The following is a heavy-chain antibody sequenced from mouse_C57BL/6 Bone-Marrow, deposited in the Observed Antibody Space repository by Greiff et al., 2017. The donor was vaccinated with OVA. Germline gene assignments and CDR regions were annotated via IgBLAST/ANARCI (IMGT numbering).Heavy chain of an antibody. J-gene: IGHJ4*01. CDR1: GYSITSGYY. V-gene: IGHV3-6*01. CDR3: ARYYEGYYYAMDY. Sequence: ESGPGLVKPSQSLSLTCSVTGYSITSGYYWHCIRQFPGNKLECMGYISYDGSNNYKPSLKNRISITRDTSKNQFLLKLNSVTTEDTATYYCARYYEGYYYAMDYWGQGTSVTVSS. CDR2: ISYDGSN. D-gene: IGHD2-3*01.